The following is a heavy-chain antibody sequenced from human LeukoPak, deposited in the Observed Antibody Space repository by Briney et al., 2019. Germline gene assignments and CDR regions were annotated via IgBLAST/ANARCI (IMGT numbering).Heavy chain of an antibody. J-gene: IGHJ4*02. V-gene: IGHV1-2*02. CDR2: INPASGDT. CDR3: ASSLSYYYDSSGYYF. Sequence: ASVKVSCKASGYTVTDYFIHWVRQAPGQGLEWMGWINPASGDTNYAQKFQGRVTMTRDTSIRTAYMELSSLRSEDTAVYYCASSLSYYYDSSGYYFWGQGTLVTVSS. CDR1: GYTVTDYF. D-gene: IGHD3-22*01.